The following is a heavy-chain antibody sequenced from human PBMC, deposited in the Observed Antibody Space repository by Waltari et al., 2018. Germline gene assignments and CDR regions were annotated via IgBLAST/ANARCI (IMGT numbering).Heavy chain of an antibody. Sequence: QLQLQESGPGLVKPSETLSLTCTVSGGSIRSSSYYWGWIRQPLGRGLEWIVSIYYSGSTYSNPSRKRRVTIAVDTSKNQFSQKLSAVTAADTAVYYCARHSSGWYGGDAFDIWGQGTMVTVSS. CDR2: IYYSGST. CDR1: GGSIRSSSYY. CDR3: ARHSSGWYGGDAFDI. J-gene: IGHJ3*02. D-gene: IGHD6-19*01. V-gene: IGHV4-39*01.